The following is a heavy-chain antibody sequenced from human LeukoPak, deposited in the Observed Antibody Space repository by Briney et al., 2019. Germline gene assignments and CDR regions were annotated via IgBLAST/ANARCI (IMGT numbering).Heavy chain of an antibody. CDR1: GFTFSSYW. Sequence: GGSLRLSCAASGFTFSSYWMNWARQAPGKGLEWVASINHNGNVNYYVDSVKGRFTISRDNAKNSLYLQMSNLRAEDTAVYFCARGGGLDVWGQGTLVTVSS. D-gene: IGHD3/OR15-3a*01. J-gene: IGHJ4*02. CDR2: INHNGNVN. V-gene: IGHV3-7*03. CDR3: ARGGGLDV.